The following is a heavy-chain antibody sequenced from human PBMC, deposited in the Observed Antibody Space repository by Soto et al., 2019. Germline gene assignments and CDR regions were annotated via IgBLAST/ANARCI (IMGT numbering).Heavy chain of an antibody. CDR1: GFSFSSYS. V-gene: IGHV3-21*01. D-gene: IGHD2-15*01. CDR2: ISSSASHI. J-gene: IGHJ5*02. CDR3: ARGYTGYCSGGTCYWFDP. Sequence: GGALRLSRAASGFSFSSYSMNWVRPAPGKGVEWVSSISSSASHINYADSVKGRFTISRDNAKKSLYLQMNSLRAEDTAVYYCARGYTGYCSGGTCYWFDPWGQGTLVTVSS.